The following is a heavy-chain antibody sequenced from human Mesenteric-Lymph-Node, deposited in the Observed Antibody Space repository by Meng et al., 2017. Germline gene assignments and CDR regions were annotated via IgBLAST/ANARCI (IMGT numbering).Heavy chain of an antibody. J-gene: IGHJ4*02. CDR3: ASFPPPGKQWLVTDY. D-gene: IGHD6-19*01. Sequence: QGQAQEPGPGLVKPSGALALTGAVSGGSISSSNWWSWVRQPPGKGLEWIGEIYHSGSTNYNPSLKSRVTISVDKSKNQFSLKLSSVTAADTAVYYCASFPPPGKQWLVTDYWGQGTLVTVSS. CDR1: GGSISSSNW. CDR2: IYHSGST. V-gene: IGHV4-4*02.